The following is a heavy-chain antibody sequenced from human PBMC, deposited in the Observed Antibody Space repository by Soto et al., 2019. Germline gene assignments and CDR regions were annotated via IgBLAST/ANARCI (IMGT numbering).Heavy chain of an antibody. D-gene: IGHD3-3*01. V-gene: IGHV4-30-2*01. Sequence: PSETLSLTCAVSGGSISSGGYSWSWIRQPPGKGLEWIGYIYHSGSTYYNPSLKSRVTISVDRSKNQFSLKLSSVTAADTAVYYCARGITPYYYDFWSGPSGWFDYWGQGTLVTVSS. CDR2: IYHSGST. CDR1: GGSISSGGYS. J-gene: IGHJ4*02. CDR3: ARGITPYYYDFWSGPSGWFDY.